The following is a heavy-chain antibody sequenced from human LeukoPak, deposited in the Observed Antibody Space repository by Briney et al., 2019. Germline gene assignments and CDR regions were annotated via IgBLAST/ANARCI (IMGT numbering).Heavy chain of an antibody. Sequence: GGSLRLSCAASGFTVSSNYMSWVRQAPGKGLEWVSVIYSGGSTYYADSVKGRFTISRDNSKNTLYLQMNSLRAEDTAVYYCARENVGYSYGYYYFDYWGQGTLVTVSS. CDR3: ARENVGYSYGYYYFDY. D-gene: IGHD5-18*01. V-gene: IGHV3-66*01. J-gene: IGHJ4*02. CDR1: GFTVSSNY. CDR2: IYSGGST.